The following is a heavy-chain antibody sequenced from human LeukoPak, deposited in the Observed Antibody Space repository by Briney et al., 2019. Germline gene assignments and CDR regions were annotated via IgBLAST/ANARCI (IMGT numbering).Heavy chain of an antibody. V-gene: IGHV3-21*01. CDR2: ISSSYIYI. CDR1: GFTFSSYS. J-gene: IGHJ4*02. Sequence: GGSLRLSCVASGFTFSSYSMNWVRQAPGKGLEWVSSISSSYIYIYYADSVKGRFTISRDNAKNSLYLQMNSLRAEDTAVYYCANGIAVAGPPDYWGQGTLVTVSS. D-gene: IGHD6-19*01. CDR3: ANGIAVAGPPDY.